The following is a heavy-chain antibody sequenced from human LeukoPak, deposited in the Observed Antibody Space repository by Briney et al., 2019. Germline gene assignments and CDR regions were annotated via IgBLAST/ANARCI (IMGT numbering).Heavy chain of an antibody. CDR1: GNTFTGYY. J-gene: IGHJ3*02. Sequence: ASVKVSCKGSGNTFTGYYMHWVRQAPGQGLEWMGWINPNSGGTNYAQKFQGWVTMTRDTSISTAYMELSRLRSDDTAVYYCARRGGSYFWDAFDIWGQGTMVTVSS. CDR3: ARRGGSYFWDAFDI. D-gene: IGHD1-26*01. V-gene: IGHV1-2*04. CDR2: INPNSGGT.